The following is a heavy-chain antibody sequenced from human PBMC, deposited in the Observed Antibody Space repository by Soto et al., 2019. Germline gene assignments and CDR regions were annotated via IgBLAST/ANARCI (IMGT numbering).Heavy chain of an antibody. J-gene: IGHJ6*03. CDR2: ISAYNGDT. CDR3: ARVQPLVGYFYYYMDV. Sequence: QVQLLQSGAEVKKPGASVKVSCKASGYTFTNYGITWVRQAPGQGLEWMGWISAYNGDTHYTQRLQGRVTMTTDTSTSTAYMELRGLRSDDTAVYYCARVQPLVGYFYYYMDVWGKGTTVTVSS. D-gene: IGHD6-6*01. CDR1: GYTFTNYG. V-gene: IGHV1-18*01.